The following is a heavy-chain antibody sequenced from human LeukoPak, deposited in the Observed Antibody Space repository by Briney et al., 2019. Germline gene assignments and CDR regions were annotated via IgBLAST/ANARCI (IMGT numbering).Heavy chain of an antibody. D-gene: IGHD2-21*02. Sequence: PSETLSLTCTVSGGSISSGGYYWSWIRQHPGKGLEWIGYIYYSGSTYYNPSLKSRVTISVDTSKNQFSLKLSSVTAADTAVYYCARTARYGGNSVDYWGQGTLVTVSS. CDR2: IYYSGST. CDR1: GGSISSGGYY. CDR3: ARTARYGGNSVDY. V-gene: IGHV4-31*03. J-gene: IGHJ4*02.